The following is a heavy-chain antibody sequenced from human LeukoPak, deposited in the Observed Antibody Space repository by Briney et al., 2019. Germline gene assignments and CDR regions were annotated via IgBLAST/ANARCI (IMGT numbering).Heavy chain of an antibody. CDR1: GYTFSNYD. D-gene: IGHD5-18*01. Sequence: ASVKASCKAAGYTFSNYDINRVRQATGQGLEWMGWMNPNSGNTGYAQKFQGRVTMTRNTSISTAYMELSSLRSEDTAVYYCARGSYSYVRRFDYWGQGTLVTVSS. J-gene: IGHJ4*02. CDR3: ARGSYSYVRRFDY. V-gene: IGHV1-8*01. CDR2: MNPNSGNT.